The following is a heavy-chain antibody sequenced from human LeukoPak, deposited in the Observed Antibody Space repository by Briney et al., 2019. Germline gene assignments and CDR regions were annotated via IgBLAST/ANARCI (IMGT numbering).Heavy chain of an antibody. CDR2: ISSSGSTI. J-gene: IGHJ6*02. CDR1: GSTFSSYA. D-gene: IGHD2-2*02. Sequence: PGGSLRLSCAASGSTFSSYAMSWIRQAPGKGLEWVSYISSSGSTIYYADSVKGRFTISRDNAKNSLYLQMNSLRAEDTAVYYCVREVVVPAAIRAYYYYYGMDVWGQGTTVTVSS. V-gene: IGHV3-11*01. CDR3: VREVVVPAAIRAYYYYYGMDV.